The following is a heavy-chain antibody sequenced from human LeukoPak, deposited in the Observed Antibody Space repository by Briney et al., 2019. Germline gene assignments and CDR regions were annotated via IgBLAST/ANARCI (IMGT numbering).Heavy chain of an antibody. V-gene: IGHV1-2*02. CDR2: INPNSGGT. CDR1: GYTFTSYD. Sequence: GASVKVSCKASGYTFTSYDINWVRQATGQGLEWMGWINPNSGGTNYAQKFQGRVTMTRDTSISTAYMELSRLRSDDTAVYYCARVPPIVVVPAGRGLKNWFDPWGQGTLVTVSS. D-gene: IGHD2-2*01. CDR3: ARVPPIVVVPAGRGLKNWFDP. J-gene: IGHJ5*02.